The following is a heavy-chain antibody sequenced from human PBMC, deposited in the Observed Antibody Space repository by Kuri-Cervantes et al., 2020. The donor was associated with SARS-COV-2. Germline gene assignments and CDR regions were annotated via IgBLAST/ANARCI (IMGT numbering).Heavy chain of an antibody. CDR1: GFTFRSYW. CDR2: ISSSSSTI. D-gene: IGHD4-23*01. J-gene: IGHJ4*02. V-gene: IGHV3-48*01. CDR3: ATPAPEYGGNSGGWVF. Sequence: GGSLRLSCAASGFTFRSYWMSWVRQAPGKGLEWVSYISSSSSTIYYADSVKGRFTISRDNAKNSLYLQMNSLRAEDTAVYYCATPAPEYGGNSGGWVFWGQGTLVTVSS.